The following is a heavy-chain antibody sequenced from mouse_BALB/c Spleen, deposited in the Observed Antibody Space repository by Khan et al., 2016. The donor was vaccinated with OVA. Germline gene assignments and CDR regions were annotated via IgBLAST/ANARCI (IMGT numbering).Heavy chain of an antibody. D-gene: IGHD3-1*01. CDR1: GYTFTNYW. Sequence: QVQLQQSGAELVRPGTSVKMSCKAAGYTFTNYWIGWVKQRPGHGLEWIGDIFPGGGYTNYNEKFKGKATLNAETSSSTAYMQLSSLTSEDSAIYYVVRRGAARATWDYFDYWGQVTTLTVSS. J-gene: IGHJ2*01. V-gene: IGHV1-63*02. CDR3: VRRGAARATWDYFDY. CDR2: IFPGGGYT.